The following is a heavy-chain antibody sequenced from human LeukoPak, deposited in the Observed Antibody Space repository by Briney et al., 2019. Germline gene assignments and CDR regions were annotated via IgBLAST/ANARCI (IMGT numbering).Heavy chain of an antibody. CDR3: AREGFIVVVPAAYFDY. D-gene: IGHD2-2*01. CDR1: GGSISSSSYY. J-gene: IGHJ4*02. Sequence: SQTLSLTCTVSGGSISSSSYYWGWIRQPPGKGLEWIGSIYYSGSTYYNPSLKSRVTISVDTSKNQFSLKLSSVTAADTAVYYCAREGFIVVVPAAYFDYWGQGTLVTVSS. CDR2: IYYSGST. V-gene: IGHV4-39*07.